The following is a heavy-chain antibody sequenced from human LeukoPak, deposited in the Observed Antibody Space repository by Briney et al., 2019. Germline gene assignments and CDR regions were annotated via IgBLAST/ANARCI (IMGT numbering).Heavy chain of an antibody. CDR3: ARQDDYGDYFSLSPPDY. D-gene: IGHD4-17*01. J-gene: IGHJ4*02. CDR2: ISYDGSNK. V-gene: IGHV3-30*04. Sequence: PGGSLRLSCAASGFTFSSYAMHWVRQAPGKGLEWVAVISYDGSNKYYADSVKGRFTIPRDNSKNTLYLQMNSLRAEDTAVYYCARQDDYGDYFSLSPPDYWGQGTLVTVSS. CDR1: GFTFSSYA.